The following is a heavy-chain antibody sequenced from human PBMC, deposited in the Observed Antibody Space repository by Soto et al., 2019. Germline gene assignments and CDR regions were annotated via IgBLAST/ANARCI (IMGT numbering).Heavy chain of an antibody. Sequence: EVQLLESGGGLVQAGGSLRLSCAASGFTFSRDGMSWVRQAPGKGLEWVSLITDNGGSTYYADSVNGRFTIPRDNTKNTLFLQMTSLRAEDTAVYYCAKERATTTAFDYWGQGAMVTVSS. J-gene: IGHJ4*02. D-gene: IGHD4-17*01. CDR3: AKERATTTAFDY. CDR2: ITDNGGST. CDR1: GFTFSRDG. V-gene: IGHV3-23*01.